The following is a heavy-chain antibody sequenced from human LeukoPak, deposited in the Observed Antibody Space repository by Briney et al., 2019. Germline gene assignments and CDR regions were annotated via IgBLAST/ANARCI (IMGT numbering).Heavy chain of an antibody. D-gene: IGHD3-10*01. CDR1: GFTFSSYW. CDR3: ARAMATVYYMDV. CDR2: INSDGSST. Sequence: TGGSLRLSCAASGFTFSSYWMHWVRQAPGKVLVWVSRINSDGSSTSYADSVKGRFTISRDNAKNTLYLQMNSLRAEDTAVYYCARAMATVYYMDVWGKGTTVTVSS. V-gene: IGHV3-74*01. J-gene: IGHJ6*03.